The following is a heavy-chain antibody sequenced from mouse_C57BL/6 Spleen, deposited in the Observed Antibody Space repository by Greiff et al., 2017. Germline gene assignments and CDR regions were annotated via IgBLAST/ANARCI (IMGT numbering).Heavy chain of an antibody. CDR3: ARYSNYFDY. V-gene: IGHV1-50*01. Sequence: VQLQQPGAELVKPGASVKLSCKASGYTFTSYWMQWVKQRPGQGLEWIGEIDPSDSYTNYNQKFKGKATLTVDTSSSTAYMQLSSLTSEDSAVYYCARYSNYFDYWGKGTTLTVSS. D-gene: IGHD2-5*01. J-gene: IGHJ2*01. CDR2: IDPSDSYT. CDR1: GYTFTSYW.